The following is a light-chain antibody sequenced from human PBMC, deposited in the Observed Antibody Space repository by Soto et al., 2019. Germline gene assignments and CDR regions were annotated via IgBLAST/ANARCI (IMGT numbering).Light chain of an antibody. Sequence: QSAPTPPASVSGAPWQALPLSRPGTSNEVGGYNCVSWYQQHPGKAPKLMIYDVSNRPSGVSNRFSGSKSGNTASLTISGLQAEDEADYYCSSYTSSSTLYVVFGGGTKVTVL. CDR3: SSYTSSSTLYVV. CDR1: SNEVGGYNC. V-gene: IGLV2-14*01. J-gene: IGLJ2*01. CDR2: DVS.